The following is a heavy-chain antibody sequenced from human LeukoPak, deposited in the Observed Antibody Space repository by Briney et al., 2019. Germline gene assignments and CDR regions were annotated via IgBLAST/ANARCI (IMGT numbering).Heavy chain of an antibody. CDR3: ARDSADAFDI. CDR1: GFTFSGDS. Sequence: PGGSLRLSCAASGFTFSGDSMSWVREAPGEGVGWVSSISGSSSYIYYADSVKRRFPISRDNPKNSLYLQTNSLRAEDTAVYYCARDSADAFDIWGQGTMVTVSS. CDR2: ISGSSSYI. V-gene: IGHV3-21*01. D-gene: IGHD3-10*01. J-gene: IGHJ3*02.